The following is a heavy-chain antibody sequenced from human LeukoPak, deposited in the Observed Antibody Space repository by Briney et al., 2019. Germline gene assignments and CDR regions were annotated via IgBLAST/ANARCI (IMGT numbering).Heavy chain of an antibody. CDR2: IKQDGSEK. CDR1: GFTFSSYW. CDR3: ARDWIAAAFGTTDDY. D-gene: IGHD6-13*01. Sequence: GGSLRLSCAASGFTFSSYWMSWVRQAPGKGLEWVANIKQDGSEKYYVDSVKGRFTISRDNAKNSLYLQMNSLRAEDTAVYYCARDWIAAAFGTTDDYWGQGTLVTVSS. J-gene: IGHJ4*02. V-gene: IGHV3-7*01.